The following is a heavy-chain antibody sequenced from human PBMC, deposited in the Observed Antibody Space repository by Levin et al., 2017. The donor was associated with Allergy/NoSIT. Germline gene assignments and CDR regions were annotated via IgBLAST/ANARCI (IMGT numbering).Heavy chain of an antibody. J-gene: IGHJ4*02. CDR1: GFTFSSYA. Sequence: GESLKISCAASGFTFSSYAMSWVRQAPGKGLEWVSAISGSGGSTYYADSVKGRFTISRDNSKNTLYLQMNSLRAEDTAVYYCANPPRHSSSSRRAGFDYWGQGTLVTVSS. V-gene: IGHV3-23*01. CDR2: ISGSGGST. CDR3: ANPPRHSSSSRRAGFDY. D-gene: IGHD6-6*01.